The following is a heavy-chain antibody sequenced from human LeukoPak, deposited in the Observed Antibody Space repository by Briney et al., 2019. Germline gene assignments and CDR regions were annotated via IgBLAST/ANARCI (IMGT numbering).Heavy chain of an antibody. CDR2: IKSKTDGGTT. CDR1: GFTFSNAW. Sequence: PGGSLRLSCAASGFTFSNAWVSWVRQAPGKGLEWVGRIKSKTDGGTTDYAAPVKGRFTISRDDSKNTLYLQMNSLETDDTAVYYCATYRTGYFYFDYWGPGTLVTVSS. D-gene: IGHD3-9*01. V-gene: IGHV3-15*01. J-gene: IGHJ4*02. CDR3: ATYRTGYFYFDY.